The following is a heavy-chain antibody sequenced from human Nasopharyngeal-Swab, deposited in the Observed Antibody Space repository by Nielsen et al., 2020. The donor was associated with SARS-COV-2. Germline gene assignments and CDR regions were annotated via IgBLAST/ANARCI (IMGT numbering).Heavy chain of an antibody. V-gene: IGHV3-74*01. CDR2: ISEDGSIT. J-gene: IGHJ4*02. Sequence: GRSLRLSCAASGFTFSSHCMHWVRQAPGKGLVWVSRISEDGSITTYADSVKGRFTISRDNAKNTLFLQMHSLRADDTAIYYCASQLGHPDSWGQGTLVTVSS. D-gene: IGHD2-2*01. CDR1: GFTFSSHC. CDR3: ASQLGHPDS.